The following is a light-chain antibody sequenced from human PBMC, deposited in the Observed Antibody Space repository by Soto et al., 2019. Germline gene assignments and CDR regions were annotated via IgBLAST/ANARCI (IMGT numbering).Light chain of an antibody. J-gene: IGKJ2*01. V-gene: IGKV3-20*01. CDR2: GAS. Sequence: EIVLTQTPGTLSLSPGERATLSCRASQSVSSTYLAWYQQRPGQAPRILIYGASSRATGIPDRFSGSGSGTDFTLTISRLEPEDFAVYYCQPYGSSPVYTFGQGTKLEIK. CDR3: QPYGSSPVYT. CDR1: QSVSSTY.